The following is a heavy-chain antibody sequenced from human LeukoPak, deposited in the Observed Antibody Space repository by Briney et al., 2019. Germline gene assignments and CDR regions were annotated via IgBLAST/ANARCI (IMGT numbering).Heavy chain of an antibody. D-gene: IGHD6-13*01. J-gene: IGHJ4*02. Sequence: GESLKISCKASGYSLTNYWIGWVRQMPGKGLEWMGIIYPGDSDTRYSPSFQGQVTISADKSISTAYLQWSSLKASDTAMYYCARVPYSSTWYGDYWGQGTLVTVSS. CDR1: GYSLTNYW. CDR2: IYPGDSDT. CDR3: ARVPYSSTWYGDY. V-gene: IGHV5-51*01.